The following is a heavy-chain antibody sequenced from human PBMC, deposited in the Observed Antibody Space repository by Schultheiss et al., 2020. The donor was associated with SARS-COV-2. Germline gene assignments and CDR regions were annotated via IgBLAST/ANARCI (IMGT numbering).Heavy chain of an antibody. Sequence: SETLSLTCTVSGGSISSSSYYWGWIRQPPGKGLEWIGSIYYSGSTYYNPSLKSRVTISVDTSKNQFSLKLSSVTAADTAVYYCASSSRRRQQYYYDSSGYYYVPDKGFDYWGQGTLVTVSS. J-gene: IGHJ4*02. CDR2: IYYSGST. D-gene: IGHD3-22*01. V-gene: IGHV4-39*01. CDR1: GGSISSSSYY. CDR3: ASSSRRRQQYYYDSSGYYYVPDKGFDY.